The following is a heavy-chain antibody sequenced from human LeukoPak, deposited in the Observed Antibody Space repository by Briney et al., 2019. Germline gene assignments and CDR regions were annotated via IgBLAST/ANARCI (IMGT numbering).Heavy chain of an antibody. CDR1: GGSINNYY. D-gene: IGHD4-17*01. V-gene: IGHV4-59*08. J-gene: IGHJ3*01. Sequence: SETLSLTCTVSGGSINNYYWSWVRQPPGEGLQWIAYIYYSGSTNYNPSLQTRVTISVDTSNNQFSLRLNSVTAADTAVYYCARSSVAFDVWGQGSMVTVSS. CDR2: IYYSGST. CDR3: ARSSVAFDV.